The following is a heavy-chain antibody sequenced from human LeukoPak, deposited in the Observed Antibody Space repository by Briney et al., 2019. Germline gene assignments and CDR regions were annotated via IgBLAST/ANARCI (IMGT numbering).Heavy chain of an antibody. D-gene: IGHD2-15*01. J-gene: IGHJ4*02. CDR3: TTDPSVLVVGY. CDR2: XXXXXXGGTX. CDR1: GXTXXXXX. Sequence: TXGGXXRLSXAASGXTXXXXXXXWVRQAPXXXXXXXGRXXXXXXGGTXXYAXXXXXXXTISRDDSTNTLYLQMNSLKTEDTAVYYCTTDPSVLVVGYWGQGTLVTVSS. V-gene: IGHV3-15*01.